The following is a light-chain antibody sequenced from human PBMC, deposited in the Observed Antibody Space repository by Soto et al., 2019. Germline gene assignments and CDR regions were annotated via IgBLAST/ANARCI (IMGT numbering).Light chain of an antibody. J-gene: IGKJ4*01. V-gene: IGKV3-20*01. Sequence: ESVLTPSPGTLSLSPGERATLSCRASQSVSSSYLAWYQQKPGQAPRLLIYGASSRATGIPDRFSGSGSGTDFTLTISRLEPEDFAVYYCQQYGSSPRFGGGTKV. CDR2: GAS. CDR1: QSVSSSY. CDR3: QQYGSSPR.